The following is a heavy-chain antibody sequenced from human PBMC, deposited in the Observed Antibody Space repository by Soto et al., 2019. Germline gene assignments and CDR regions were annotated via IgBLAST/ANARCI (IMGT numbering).Heavy chain of an antibody. V-gene: IGHV3-66*01. J-gene: IGHJ3*01. CDR3: AISESTAGAFDV. Sequence: SGGSLRLSCAASGLSVINEFMIWVRQAPGKGLEWVSVIYTGDATLNTDSVKGRSSISRDNTNNMVYLQMNSLRVEDTAVYYCAISESTAGAFDVWGQGTVVTVSS. D-gene: IGHD6-25*01. CDR2: IYTGDAT. CDR1: GLSVINEF.